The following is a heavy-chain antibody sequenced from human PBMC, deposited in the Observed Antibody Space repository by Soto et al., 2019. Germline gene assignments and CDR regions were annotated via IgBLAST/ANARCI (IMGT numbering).Heavy chain of an antibody. CDR1: GGSISSYY. D-gene: IGHD1-26*01. CDR3: ARRYGGNFDY. V-gene: IGHV4-59*01. Sequence: SETLALTCTVSGGSISSYYWSWIRQPPGKGLEWIGYIYYSGSTNYNPSLKSRVTISVDTSKNQFSLKLTSVTAADTAVYYCARRYGGNFDYWGQGTLVTVS. J-gene: IGHJ4*02. CDR2: IYYSGST.